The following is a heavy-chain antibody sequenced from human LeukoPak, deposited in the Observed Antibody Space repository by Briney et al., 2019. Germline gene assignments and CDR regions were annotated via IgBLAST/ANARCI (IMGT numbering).Heavy chain of an antibody. CDR2: ISASSNYI. D-gene: IGHD6-6*01. V-gene: IGHV3-21*01. CDR1: GFTFSDYS. Sequence: PEGSLRLSCAASGFTFSDYSMNWVRQAPGKGLEWVSSISASSNYIYYADSVKGRFTISRDNAKNSLYLQMNSLRAEDTAVYYCARDRGIAARRGFDYWGQGTLVTVSS. CDR3: ARDRGIAARRGFDY. J-gene: IGHJ4*02.